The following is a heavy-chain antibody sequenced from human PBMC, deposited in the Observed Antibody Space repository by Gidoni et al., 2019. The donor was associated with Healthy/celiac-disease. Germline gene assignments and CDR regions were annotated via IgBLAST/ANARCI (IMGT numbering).Heavy chain of an antibody. V-gene: IGHV4-34*01. CDR2: INHSGST. J-gene: IGHJ2*01. Sequence: QVLLQPWGAGLLKPPETLSLTCAVYGGSFSGYYWSWIRQPPGKGLEWIGEINHSGSTHYNPSLKSRVTISVDTSNNQFSLKLSSVTAADTAVYYCARGRNSYWYFDLWGRGTLVTVSS. CDR3: ARGRNSYWYFDL. CDR1: GGSFSGYY.